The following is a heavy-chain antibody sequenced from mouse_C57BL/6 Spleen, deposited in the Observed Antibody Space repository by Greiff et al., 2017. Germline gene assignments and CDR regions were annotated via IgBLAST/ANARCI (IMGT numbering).Heavy chain of an antibody. CDR1: GYTFTSYW. V-gene: IGHV1-5*01. Sequence: VQLQQSGTVLARPGASVKMSCKTSGYTFTSYWMHWVKQRPGQGLEWIGAIYPGNSDTSYNQKFKGKAKLTAVTSASTAYMELSSLTNEDSAVYYFTRSDYDYVYAMDDWGQGTSVTVSS. J-gene: IGHJ4*01. CDR2: IYPGNSDT. D-gene: IGHD2-4*01. CDR3: TRSDYDYVYAMDD.